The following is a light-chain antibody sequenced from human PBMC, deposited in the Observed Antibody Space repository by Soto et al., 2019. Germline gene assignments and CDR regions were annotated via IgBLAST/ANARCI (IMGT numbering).Light chain of an antibody. CDR3: ASWDDSLNGVV. V-gene: IGLV1-44*01. Sequence: QSVLTQPPSASGTPGQRVTISCSGSNSNIGSNTVNWYQQLPGTAPKLLIYSNNQRPSGVPGRFSDSNSGTSDSLAISGLQSEDEADYYCASWDDSLNGVVFGGGTKLTVL. J-gene: IGLJ2*01. CDR2: SNN. CDR1: NSNIGSNT.